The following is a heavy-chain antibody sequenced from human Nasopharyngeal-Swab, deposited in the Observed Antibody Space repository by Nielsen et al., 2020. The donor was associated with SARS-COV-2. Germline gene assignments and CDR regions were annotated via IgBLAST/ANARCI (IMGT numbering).Heavy chain of an antibody. CDR3: ARDREMVLDY. Sequence: SETLSLTCAVYGGSFSGYYWSWIRQPPGKGLEWIGEINHSGSTNYNPSLKSRVTISVDTSKNQFSLKLSSVTAADTAVYYCARDREMVLDYWGQGTLVTVSS. J-gene: IGHJ4*02. D-gene: IGHD5-24*01. CDR1: GGSFSGYY. V-gene: IGHV4-34*01. CDR2: INHSGST.